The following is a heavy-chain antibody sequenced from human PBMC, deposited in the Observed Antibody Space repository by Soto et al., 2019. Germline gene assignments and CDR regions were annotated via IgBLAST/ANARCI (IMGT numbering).Heavy chain of an antibody. Sequence: GGSLRLSCAASGFTFSNAWMSWVRQAPGKGLEWVGRIKSKTDGGTTDYAAPVKGRFTILRDDSKNTLYLQMNSLKTEDTAVYYCTTDSEPIFGVVSSYYYYMDVWGKGTTVTVSS. J-gene: IGHJ6*03. CDR2: IKSKTDGGTT. D-gene: IGHD3-3*01. CDR1: GFTFSNAW. CDR3: TTDSEPIFGVVSSYYYYMDV. V-gene: IGHV3-15*01.